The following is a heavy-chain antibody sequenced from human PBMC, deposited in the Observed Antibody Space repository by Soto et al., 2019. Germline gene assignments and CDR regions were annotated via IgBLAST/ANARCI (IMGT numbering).Heavy chain of an antibody. CDR1: GFTFATWG. CDR2: IASSGVAT. CDR3: AKAGGGDYRTGYFSDY. J-gene: IGHJ4*02. D-gene: IGHD3-16*01. Sequence: EVQLLESGGTLVQPGGSLRLSCAASGFTFATWGMSWVRQAPGKGLEWVSSIASSGVATLYADSVKGRFAISRDNSKNTVYLQMNSLRGDDTATYYCAKAGGGDYRTGYFSDYWGQGSLVTVSS. V-gene: IGHV3-23*01.